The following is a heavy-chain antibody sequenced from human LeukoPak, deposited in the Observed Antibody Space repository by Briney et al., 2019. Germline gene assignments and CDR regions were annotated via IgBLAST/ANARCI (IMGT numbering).Heavy chain of an antibody. J-gene: IGHJ4*02. V-gene: IGHV4-39*01. D-gene: IGHD4-23*01. CDR1: GGSISSSTYY. CDR3: ARLMAGYYGGSRQADH. Sequence: SETLSLTCTVSGGSISSSTYYWGWIRQPPGKRLEWIGNIYYSGNTYYNQSLKSRVTISVDRSKNQFSLKLSSVTAADTAVYYCARLMAGYYGGSRQADHWGQGSLVTVSS. CDR2: IYYSGNT.